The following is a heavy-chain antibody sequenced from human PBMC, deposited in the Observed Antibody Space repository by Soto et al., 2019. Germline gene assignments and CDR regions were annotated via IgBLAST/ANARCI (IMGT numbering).Heavy chain of an antibody. CDR2: ISWNSGSI. V-gene: IGHV3-9*01. CDR1: GFTFDDYA. CDR3: XXXXXXXXSSGWFDP. D-gene: IGHD3-10*01. J-gene: IGHJ5*02. Sequence: EVQLVESGGGLVQPGRSLRLSCAASGFTFDDYAMHWVRQAPGKGLEWVSGISWNSGSIGYADSVKGRFTISRDNAKNSXXXQXXXXXXXXXXXXXXXXXXXXXXSSGWFDPWGQGTLVTVSS.